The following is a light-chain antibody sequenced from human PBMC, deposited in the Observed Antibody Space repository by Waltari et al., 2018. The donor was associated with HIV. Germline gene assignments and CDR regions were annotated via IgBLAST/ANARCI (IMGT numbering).Light chain of an antibody. Sequence: QAVLTQPSSLSASPGTSASLTCTLRSGINVGTYRISWYQQKPGSTPQYLLRYKSDSDKQQGSGVPSRFSGSKDASANAGILLISGLQSEYEADYYCMIWHSSASVFGGGTKLTVL. CDR2: YKSDSDK. J-gene: IGLJ2*01. V-gene: IGLV5-45*02. CDR3: MIWHSSASV. CDR1: SGINVGTYR.